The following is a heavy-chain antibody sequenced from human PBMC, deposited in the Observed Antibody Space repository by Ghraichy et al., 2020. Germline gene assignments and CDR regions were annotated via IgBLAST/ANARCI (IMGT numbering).Heavy chain of an antibody. Sequence: ASVKVSCKASGYTFTSYGIHWVRQAPGQGLEWMGWTSGNNGNTNYAQKLQDRVTMTTDTSTTTAYMELRSLTSDDTAVYYCAKDGGGGGLSDNWGQGTLVTVS. CDR2: TSGNNGNT. J-gene: IGHJ4*02. D-gene: IGHD3-16*01. CDR3: AKDGGGGGLSDN. V-gene: IGHV1-18*01. CDR1: GYTFTSYG.